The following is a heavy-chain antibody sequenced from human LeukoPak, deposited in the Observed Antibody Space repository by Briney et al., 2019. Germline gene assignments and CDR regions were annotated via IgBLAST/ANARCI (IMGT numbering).Heavy chain of an antibody. J-gene: IGHJ4*02. V-gene: IGHV4-4*07. Sequence: PSETLSLTXTVSGGSISSYYWSWIRQPAGKGLEWIGRIYTSGSTNYNPSLKSRVTMSVDTSKNQFSLKLSSVTAADTAVYYCARDEYYDFWSGQKGGFDYWGQGTLVTVSS. CDR1: GGSISSYY. CDR3: ARDEYYDFWSGQKGGFDY. CDR2: IYTSGST. D-gene: IGHD3-3*01.